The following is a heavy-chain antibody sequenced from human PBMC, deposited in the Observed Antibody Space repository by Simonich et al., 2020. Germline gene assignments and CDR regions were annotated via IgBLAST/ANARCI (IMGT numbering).Heavy chain of an antibody. Sequence: QVQLQESGPGLVKPSETLSLTCTVSGGSISSYCWSWIRQPPGKGLDWIGDIYYSGRTNYNPSPKSRVTISVDTSKNQFSLKLSSVTAADTAVYYCARHDRWLQFYFDYWGQGTLVTVSS. CDR1: GGSISSYC. V-gene: IGHV4-59*08. CDR2: IYYSGRT. J-gene: IGHJ4*02. CDR3: ARHDRWLQFYFDY. D-gene: IGHD5-12*01.